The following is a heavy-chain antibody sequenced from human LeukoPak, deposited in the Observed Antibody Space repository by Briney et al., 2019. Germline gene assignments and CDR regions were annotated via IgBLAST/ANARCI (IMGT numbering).Heavy chain of an antibody. CDR2: IYYSGST. CDR1: GGSISSSRYY. J-gene: IGHJ4*02. Sequence: PSETLSLTCTVSGGSISSSRYYWGWIRQPPGKGLEWIGSIYYSGSTYYNPSLKSRVTISVDTSKNQFSLKLSSVTAADTAVYYCARQGGSYVGFKNWGQGTLVTVSS. V-gene: IGHV4-39*01. D-gene: IGHD1-26*01. CDR3: ARQGGSYVGFKN.